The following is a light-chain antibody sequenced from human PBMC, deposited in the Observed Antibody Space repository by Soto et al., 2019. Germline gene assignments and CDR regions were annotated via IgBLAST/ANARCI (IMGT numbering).Light chain of an antibody. CDR1: QSVTSNS. CDR2: GAS. J-gene: IGKJ3*01. V-gene: IGKV3-20*01. CDR3: QQYGTSPFT. Sequence: EIVLTQSPGTLSLSPGERATLSCRASQSVTSNSLAWYQQKPGQAPRLLIYGASSRATGIPDRFGGTGSGTDFTLTISRLEPEDFAVYYCQQYGTSPFTFGPGTKVDIK.